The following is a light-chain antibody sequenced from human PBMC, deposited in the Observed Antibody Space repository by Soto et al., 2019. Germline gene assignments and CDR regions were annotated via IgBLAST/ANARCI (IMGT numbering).Light chain of an antibody. Sequence: SALTQPASVSGSPGQSITISCTGTSSDVGSYNLVSWYQQHPGKAPKLMIYEGNQRPSGISNRFSGSKSGNTASLTISGLQAEDEADCYCCSYAGSPYVFGTGTKVTVL. CDR2: EGN. V-gene: IGLV2-23*01. CDR1: SSDVGSYNL. J-gene: IGLJ1*01. CDR3: CSYAGSPYV.